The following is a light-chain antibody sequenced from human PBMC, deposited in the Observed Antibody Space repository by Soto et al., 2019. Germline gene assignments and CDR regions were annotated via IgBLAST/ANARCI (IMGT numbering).Light chain of an antibody. J-gene: IGLJ1*01. CDR3: SSYTTVSTYV. CDR1: SNDVGGYNY. CDR2: EVS. V-gene: IGLV2-14*01. Sequence: QSLLTQPASVSGSPGQSVTISCTGTSNDVGGYNYVSWYQQHLGKDPKLMIYEVSNRPSWISNRFSGYKSGNASSLTISGLQAEDEADYYCSSYTTVSTYVFGCGTKLTVL.